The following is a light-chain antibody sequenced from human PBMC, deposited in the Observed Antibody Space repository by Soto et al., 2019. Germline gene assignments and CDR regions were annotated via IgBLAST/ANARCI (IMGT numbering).Light chain of an antibody. CDR1: QGIKND. CDR2: AAS. Sequence: AIQMTQSPSSLSASVGDRVTITCRASQGIKNDLGWYQQRPGKGPKLLIYAASSLQSGVPSRFSGSGSGTDFTLTISSLQPEDFATYYCLQDYSFPYTFGQGTKLEIK. CDR3: LQDYSFPYT. J-gene: IGKJ2*01. V-gene: IGKV1-6*01.